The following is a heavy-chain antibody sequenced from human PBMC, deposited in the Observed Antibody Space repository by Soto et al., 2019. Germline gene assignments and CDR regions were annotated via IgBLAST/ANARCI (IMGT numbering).Heavy chain of an antibody. CDR2: IYDSGST. V-gene: IGHV4-31*03. CDR1: GASIGSGSYY. CDR3: ARLTPLITGAFDD. Sequence: QVQLQESGPGLVQPSQTLSLTCTVSGASIGSGSYYWSWIRQYPGEGLVWIGHIYDSGSTYYHPSLESRVSISIDTSKNEFSLTPTSVTAADTAVYYWARLTPLITGAFDDWGLGTVVTVSS. J-gene: IGHJ4*02. D-gene: IGHD7-27*01.